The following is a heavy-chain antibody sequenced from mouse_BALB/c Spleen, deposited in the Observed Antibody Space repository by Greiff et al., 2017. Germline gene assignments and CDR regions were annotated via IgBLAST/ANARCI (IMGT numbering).Heavy chain of an antibody. V-gene: IGHV14-3*02. J-gene: IGHJ3*01. CDR1: GFNIKDTY. CDR2: IDPANGNT. Sequence: EVQLQQSGAELVKPGASVKLSCTASGFNIKDTYMHWVKQRPEQGLEWIGRIDPANGNTKYDPKFQGKATITADTSSNTAYLQLSSLTSEDTAVYYCATTVEGAWFAYWGQGTLVTVSA. D-gene: IGHD1-1*01. CDR3: ATTVEGAWFAY.